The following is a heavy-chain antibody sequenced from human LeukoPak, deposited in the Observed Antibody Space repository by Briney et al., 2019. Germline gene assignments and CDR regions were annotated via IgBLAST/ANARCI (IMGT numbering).Heavy chain of an antibody. D-gene: IGHD6-6*01. CDR1: GFTFSSYA. J-gene: IGHJ3*02. V-gene: IGHV3-23*01. Sequence: GGSLRLSCAASGFTFSSYAMSWVRQSPGKGLEWVSAISGSGGSTYYADSVKGRFTISRDNSKNTLYLQMNSLRAEDTAVYYCAKDQQYSSSSDAFDIWGQGTMVTVSS. CDR2: ISGSGGST. CDR3: AKDQQYSSSSDAFDI.